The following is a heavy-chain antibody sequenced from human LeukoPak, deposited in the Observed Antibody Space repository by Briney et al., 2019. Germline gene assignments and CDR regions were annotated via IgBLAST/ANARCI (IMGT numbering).Heavy chain of an antibody. CDR1: GYTFTSYD. J-gene: IGHJ4*02. CDR2: MNTNSGNT. D-gene: IGHD3-22*01. Sequence: ASVKVSCKASGYTFTSYDINWVRQASGQGLEWMGWMNTNSGNTGHAKKFQGRVTMTRNTSISTAYMELSSLRSEDTAVYYCARGGGYYDRSAKYFIRPPEYWGQGTLVTVSS. V-gene: IGHV1-8*01. CDR3: ARGGGYYDRSAKYFIRPPEY.